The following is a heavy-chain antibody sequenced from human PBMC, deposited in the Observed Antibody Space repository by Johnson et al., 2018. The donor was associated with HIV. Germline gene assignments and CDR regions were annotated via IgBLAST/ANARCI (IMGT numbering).Heavy chain of an antibody. CDR1: GFTFSSYG. D-gene: IGHD1-7*01. CDR3: ARGPHHSSGTTLRGAFDI. Sequence: QVQLVESGGGVVQPGGSLRLSCAASGFTFSSYGMHWVRQAPGKGLEWVAFIRYDGSNKYYADSVKGRFTISRDNSKNTLYLQMNSLRAEDTAVYYCARGPHHSSGTTLRGAFDIWGQGTMVTVSS. V-gene: IGHV3-30*02. CDR2: IRYDGSNK. J-gene: IGHJ3*02.